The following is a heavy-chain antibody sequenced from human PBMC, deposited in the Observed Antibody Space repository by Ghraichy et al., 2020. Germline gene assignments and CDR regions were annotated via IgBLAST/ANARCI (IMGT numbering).Heavy chain of an antibody. V-gene: IGHV3-7*01. D-gene: IGHD3-10*01. Sequence: GGSLRLSCAASGFTFSSYWMSWVRQAPGKGLEWVANIKQDGSEKYYVDSVKGRFTISRDNAKNSLYLQMNSLRAEDTAVYYCARAQDYYGSGSYYEGYYYYGMDVWGQGTTVTVSS. J-gene: IGHJ6*02. CDR3: ARAQDYYGSGSYYEGYYYYGMDV. CDR1: GFTFSSYW. CDR2: IKQDGSEK.